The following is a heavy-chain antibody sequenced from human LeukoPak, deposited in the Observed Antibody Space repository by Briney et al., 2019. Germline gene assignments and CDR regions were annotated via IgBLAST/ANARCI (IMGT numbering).Heavy chain of an antibody. D-gene: IGHD2-15*01. CDR2: IYYRGST. V-gene: IGHV4-61*01. CDR1: GRSISGCSYY. J-gene: IGHJ3*02. CDR3: ARETKYCSGGSCYSDGLDI. Sequence: SETLSLTCSVSGRSISGCSYYWAWIRQPPGKGLEWIGYIYYRGSTYYNPSLKSRVTISVDTAKNQFSLKLSSVTAADTAVYYCARETKYCSGGSCYSDGLDIWGEGTMVSVSS.